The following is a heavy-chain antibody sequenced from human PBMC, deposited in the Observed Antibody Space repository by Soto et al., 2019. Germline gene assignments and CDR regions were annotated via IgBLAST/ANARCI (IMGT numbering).Heavy chain of an antibody. V-gene: IGHV4-59*01. Sequence: SETLSLTCTVAGGSISSYYWSWIRQPPGKGLEWIGYIYYSGSTNYNPSLKSRVTISVDTSKNQFSLKLRSVTAADTAVYYCARGYLGQWARGTLLPVSA. CDR1: GGSISSYY. CDR2: IYYSGST. CDR3: ARGYLGQ. J-gene: IGHJ4*02. D-gene: IGHD1-1*01.